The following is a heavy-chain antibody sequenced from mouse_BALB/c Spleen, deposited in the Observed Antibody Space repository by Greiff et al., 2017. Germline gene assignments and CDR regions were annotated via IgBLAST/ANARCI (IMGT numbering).Heavy chain of an antibody. CDR1: GFNIKDYY. Sequence: VQLQQSGAELVRPGALVKLSCKASGFNIKDYYMHWVKQRPEQGLEWIGWIDPENGNTIYDPKFQGKASITADTSSNTAYLQLSSLTSEDTAVYYCARYGNYVWYFDVWGAGTTVTVSS. CDR3: ARYGNYVWYFDV. J-gene: IGHJ1*01. V-gene: IGHV14-1*02. CDR2: IDPENGNT. D-gene: IGHD2-10*02.